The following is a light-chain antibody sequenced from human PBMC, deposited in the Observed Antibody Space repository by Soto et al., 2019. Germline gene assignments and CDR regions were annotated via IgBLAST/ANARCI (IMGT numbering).Light chain of an antibody. CDR2: AAS. V-gene: IGKV3-20*01. CDR3: QQYGSSPRT. Sequence: EIVLTPSPGTLSLSPGERATLSCRASQSVSSSYLAWYQQKPSQAPRLLIYAASSRAAGIPDRFSGSGSGTDFTLTISRLEPEDFAVYYCQQYGSSPRTFGQGTKGDIK. J-gene: IGKJ1*01. CDR1: QSVSSSY.